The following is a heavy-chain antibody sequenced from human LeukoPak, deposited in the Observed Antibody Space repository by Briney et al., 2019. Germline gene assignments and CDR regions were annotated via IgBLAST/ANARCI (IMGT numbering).Heavy chain of an antibody. J-gene: IGHJ2*01. Sequence: GGSLRLSCGASGFTFSSYDMTWVRQAPGKGLEWVSGIYGRGGTTYYADAVKGLFIVSRDNSKNSLSLQMNSMRAEDTAVYYCARVVGRNWYLDLWGRGTHVTVSS. V-gene: IGHV3-23*01. D-gene: IGHD1-14*01. CDR3: ARVVGRNWYLDL. CDR1: GFTFSSYD. CDR2: IYGRGGTT.